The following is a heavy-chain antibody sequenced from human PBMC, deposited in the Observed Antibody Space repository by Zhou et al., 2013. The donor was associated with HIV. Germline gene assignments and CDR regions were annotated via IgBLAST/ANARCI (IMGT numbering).Heavy chain of an antibody. CDR2: IIPILGIA. D-gene: IGHD3-10*01. V-gene: IGHV1-69*04. CDR1: GGTFSSYA. Sequence: QVQLVQSGAEVRKPGSSVKVSCKASGGTFSSYAISWVRQAPGQGLEWMGRIIPILGIANYAQKFQGRVTITADKSTSTAYMELSSLRSEDTAVYYCARDLRGGNFDYWGQGTLVTVSS. CDR3: ARDLRGGNFDY. J-gene: IGHJ4*02.